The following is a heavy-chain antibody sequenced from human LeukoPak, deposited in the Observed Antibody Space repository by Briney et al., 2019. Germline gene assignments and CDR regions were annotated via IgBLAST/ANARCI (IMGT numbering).Heavy chain of an antibody. CDR1: GYIFTGYY. J-gene: IGHJ4*02. Sequence: ASVKVSCKASGYIFTGYYMHWVRQAPGQGLEWMGWINPNSGDTNYAQKFQGRVTMTRDTSISTAYMELSRLRSDDTAVYFCARVRYRLAETYIDYWGQGTLVTVSS. CDR2: INPNSGDT. CDR3: ARVRYRLAETYIDY. V-gene: IGHV1-2*02. D-gene: IGHD3-16*01.